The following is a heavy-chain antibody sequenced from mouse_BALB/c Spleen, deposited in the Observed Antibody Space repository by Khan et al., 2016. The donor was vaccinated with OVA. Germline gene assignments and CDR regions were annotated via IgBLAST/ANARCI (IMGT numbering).Heavy chain of an antibody. Sequence: QVQLQQSGAELMKPGASVKISCKATGYSFRSYWMEWVKQRPGHGLEWIGEILPGTGGTNYNEKFKGKATFTADTSSNTVYMQLSSLTSEDSAVYYCARPYYADYWGQGTTLSVSS. V-gene: IGHV1-9*01. CDR2: ILPGTGGT. J-gene: IGHJ2*01. CDR1: GYSFRSYW. D-gene: IGHD2-10*01. CDR3: ARPYYADY.